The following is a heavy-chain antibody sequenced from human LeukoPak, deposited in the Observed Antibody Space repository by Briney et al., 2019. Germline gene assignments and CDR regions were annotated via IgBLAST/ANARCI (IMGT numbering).Heavy chain of an antibody. CDR3: DRGRWFVGLLPSRTHLDY. Sequence: SETLSLTCAVYGGSFSGFYWSWIRQPPGKGLEWIGEINHSGSTNYNPSLESRVTISVDTSKTQYSLKLRTVTAADTAVYYCDRGRWFVGLLPSRTHLDYWGQGTLVTVSS. D-gene: IGHD3-10*01. V-gene: IGHV4-34*01. CDR2: INHSGST. J-gene: IGHJ4*02. CDR1: GGSFSGFY.